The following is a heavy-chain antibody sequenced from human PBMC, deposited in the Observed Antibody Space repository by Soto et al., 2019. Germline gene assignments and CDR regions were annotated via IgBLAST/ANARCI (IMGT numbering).Heavy chain of an antibody. V-gene: IGHV1-8*02. CDR1: GYTFTSYG. J-gene: IGHJ4*02. D-gene: IGHD2-2*01. Sequence: GASVKVSCKASGYTFTSYGISWVRQAPGQGLEWMGWMNPNSGNTGYAQKFQGRVTMTRNTSISTAYMELSSLRSEDTAVYYCARGRKRYCSSTSCYPDWGQGTLVTVSS. CDR2: MNPNSGNT. CDR3: ARGRKRYCSSTSCYPD.